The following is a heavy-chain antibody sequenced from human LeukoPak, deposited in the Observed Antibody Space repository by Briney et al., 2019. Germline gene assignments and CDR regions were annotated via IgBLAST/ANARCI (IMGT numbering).Heavy chain of an antibody. CDR2: IYYSGST. V-gene: IGHV4-59*01. Sequence: SETLSLTCTVSGGSISSYYWSWIRQPPGKGLEWIGYIYYSGSTNYNPSLKSRVTISVDTSKNQFSLKLSSVTAADTAVYYCARDLGAGYYFDYWGQGTLVTVSS. CDR1: GGSISSYY. CDR3: ARDLGAGYYFDY. J-gene: IGHJ4*02. D-gene: IGHD6-19*01.